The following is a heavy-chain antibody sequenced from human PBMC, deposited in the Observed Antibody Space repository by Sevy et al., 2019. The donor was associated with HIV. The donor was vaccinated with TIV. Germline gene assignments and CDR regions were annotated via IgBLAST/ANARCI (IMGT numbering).Heavy chain of an antibody. CDR2: MYITGST. CDR3: AKGPNWFDP. V-gene: IGHV4-4*07. Sequence: SETLSLTCTVSGGSISGYYWSWIRQPAGKGLEWIGRMYITGSTNYNPSLKSRVTMSADTSKNQFSLRLSSVTAADTGVYYCAKGPNWFDPWGQGTLVTVSS. CDR1: GGSISGYY. J-gene: IGHJ5*02.